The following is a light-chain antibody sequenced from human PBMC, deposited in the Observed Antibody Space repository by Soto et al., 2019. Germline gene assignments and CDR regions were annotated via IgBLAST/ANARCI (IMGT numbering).Light chain of an antibody. Sequence: EIVLTQSPATLPSSPGERATLSCRASLSVASNYVASYQQKPGQAPRLLIYAASGRATGIPARFSGSGSGTDFTLTITSLDPEDFAAYYCQQYDSQPWTFGQGTKLESK. CDR1: LSVASNY. J-gene: IGKJ1*01. CDR3: QQYDSQPWT. V-gene: IGKV3-20*01. CDR2: AAS.